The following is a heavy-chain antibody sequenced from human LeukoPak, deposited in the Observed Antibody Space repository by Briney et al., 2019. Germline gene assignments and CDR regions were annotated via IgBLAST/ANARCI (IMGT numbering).Heavy chain of an antibody. D-gene: IGHD3-10*01. CDR3: ASPPSSVYYYYMDV. Sequence: GGSLRLSCAASGLTFSSYSMNWVRQAPGKGLEWVSSISSSSSYIYYADSVKGRFTISRDNAKNSLYLQMNSLRAEDTAVYYCASPPSSVYYYYMDVWGKGTTVTVSS. CDR1: GLTFSSYS. J-gene: IGHJ6*03. CDR2: ISSSSSYI. V-gene: IGHV3-21*01.